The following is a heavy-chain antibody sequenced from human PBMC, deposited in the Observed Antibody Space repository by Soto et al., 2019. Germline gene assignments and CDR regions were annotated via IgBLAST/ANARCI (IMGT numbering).Heavy chain of an antibody. CDR2: IYYSGST. Sequence: QVQLQESGPGLVKPSQTLSLTCTVSGGSISTGAYSWSWIRQPPGKGLEWIGSIYYSGSTYYNPSLKSRLTMSLGTSKNPFSLKLSSVAAADTAVYYCARGGQGSPFDYWGQGTLVTVSS. V-gene: IGHV4-30-4*01. CDR3: ARGGQGSPFDY. CDR1: GGSISTGAYS. J-gene: IGHJ4*02.